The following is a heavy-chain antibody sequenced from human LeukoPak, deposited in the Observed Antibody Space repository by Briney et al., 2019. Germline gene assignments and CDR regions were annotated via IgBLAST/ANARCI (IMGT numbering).Heavy chain of an antibody. CDR3: AKEGMGSGSYSYYFDY. J-gene: IGHJ4*02. CDR2: ISGSGGST. V-gene: IGHV3-23*01. Sequence: GGSLRLSCAASGFTFSSYGMSWVRQAPGKGLEWVSAISGSGGSTYYADSVKGRFTISRDNSKNTLYLQMNSLRAEDTAVYYCAKEGMGSGSYSYYFDYWGQGTLVTVSS. CDR1: GFTFSSYG. D-gene: IGHD3-10*01.